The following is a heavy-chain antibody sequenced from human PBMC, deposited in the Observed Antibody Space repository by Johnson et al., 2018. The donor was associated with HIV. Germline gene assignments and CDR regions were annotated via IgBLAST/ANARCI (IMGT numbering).Heavy chain of an antibody. V-gene: IGHV3-30*04. Sequence: QVQLVESGGGVVQPGRSLRLSCAASGFTFSSYAMHWVRQAPGKGLEWVAVISYDGSNKYYADFVKGRFTISRDNSKNTLYLQMSSLRAEDTAVYYWERHWGNDAFDIWGQGTMVTVPS. CDR2: ISYDGSNK. D-gene: IGHD7-27*01. J-gene: IGHJ3*02. CDR1: GFTFSSYA. CDR3: ERHWGNDAFDI.